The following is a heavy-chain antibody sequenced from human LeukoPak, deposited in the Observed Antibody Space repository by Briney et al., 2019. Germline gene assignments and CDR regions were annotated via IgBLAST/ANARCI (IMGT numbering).Heavy chain of an antibody. CDR1: GGSISSSSYY. CDR3: ARDVLSRHYDSSGYGFDPPGY. D-gene: IGHD3-22*01. CDR2: IYYSGST. Sequence: PSETLSLTCTVSGGSISSSSYYWGWIRQPPGKGLEWIGSIYYSGSTYYNPSLKSRVTISVDTSKNQFSLKLSSVTAADTAVYYCARDVLSRHYDSSGYGFDPPGYWGQGTLVTVSS. V-gene: IGHV4-39*07. J-gene: IGHJ4*02.